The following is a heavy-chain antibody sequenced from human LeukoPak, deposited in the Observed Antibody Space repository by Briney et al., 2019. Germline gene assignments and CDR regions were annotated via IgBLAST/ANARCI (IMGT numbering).Heavy chain of an antibody. CDR1: GFSFSNHG. D-gene: IGHD3-10*01. CDR3: ARDSYQDYYGRFDP. Sequence: PGGSLSFSCAASGFSFSNHGMHWVRQAPGKRLEWVAVIWDDGNNKSYANSVNGRFTISRDNYDNTQYLQMNVMTDEDTAMYYCARDSYQDYYGRFDPWGQGTLVIVSS. CDR2: IWDDGNNK. V-gene: IGHV3-33*01. J-gene: IGHJ5*02.